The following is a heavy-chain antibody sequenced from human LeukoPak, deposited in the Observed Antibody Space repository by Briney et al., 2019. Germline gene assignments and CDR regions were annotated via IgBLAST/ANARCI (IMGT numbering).Heavy chain of an antibody. CDR2: ISGGGGST. V-gene: IGHV3-23*01. CDR3: AKDSGQLDYYDSSAFEHYFDY. J-gene: IGHJ4*02. D-gene: IGHD3-22*01. Sequence: PGGSLRLSCAASGFTFSTYAMSWVRQAPGKGLEWVSAISGGGGSTHYADSVKGRFTISRDKSKNTLYLQMNSLRAEDTAVYYCAKDSGQLDYYDSSAFEHYFDYWGQGTLVTVSS. CDR1: GFTFSTYA.